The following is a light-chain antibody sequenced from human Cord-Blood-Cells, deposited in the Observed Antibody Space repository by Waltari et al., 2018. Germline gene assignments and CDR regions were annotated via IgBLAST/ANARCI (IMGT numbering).Light chain of an antibody. J-gene: IGKJ2*01. V-gene: IGKV4-1*01. Sequence: DIVMTQSTDSLAVTLGERATTNRKSSQSVLYSSNNKNYLAWYQQKPGHPPKLLIYWASTRESGVPDRFSGSGSGTDFTLTISSLQAEDVAVYYCQQYYSTPYTFGQGTKLEIK. CDR3: QQYYSTPYT. CDR1: QSVLYSSNNKNY. CDR2: WAS.